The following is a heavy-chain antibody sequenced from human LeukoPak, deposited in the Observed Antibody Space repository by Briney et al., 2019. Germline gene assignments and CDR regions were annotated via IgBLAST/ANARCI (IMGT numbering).Heavy chain of an antibody. V-gene: IGHV6-1*01. CDR3: ARDSGGDYVLSSAFDI. Sequence: SQTLSLTCAISGDSVSSNSAAWNWIRQSPSRGLEWLGRTYYRSKWYNDYAVSVKSRITINPDTSKNQFSLQLNSVTPEDTAVYYCARDSGGDYVLSSAFDIWGQGTMVTVSS. J-gene: IGHJ3*02. D-gene: IGHD4-17*01. CDR2: TYYRSKWYN. CDR1: GDSVSSNSAA.